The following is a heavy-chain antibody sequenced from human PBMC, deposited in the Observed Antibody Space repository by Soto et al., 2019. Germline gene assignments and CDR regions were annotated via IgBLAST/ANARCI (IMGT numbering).Heavy chain of an antibody. V-gene: IGHV1-3*01. D-gene: IGHD3-10*01. CDR1: GYTFTSSA. CDR3: ARSLLVRGVIQKLDY. Sequence: ASVKVSCKASGYTFTSSAMHWVRQAPGQRLEWMGWINAGNGNTKYSQKFQGRVTITRDTSASTAYMELSSLRSEDTAVYYCARSLLVRGVIQKLDYWGQGTLVTVSS. J-gene: IGHJ4*02. CDR2: INAGNGNT.